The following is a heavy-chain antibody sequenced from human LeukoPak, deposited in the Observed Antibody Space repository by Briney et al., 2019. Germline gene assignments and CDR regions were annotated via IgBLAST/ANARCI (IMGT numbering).Heavy chain of an antibody. CDR2: TYYSGST. V-gene: IGHV4-30-4*01. D-gene: IGHD3-22*01. J-gene: IGHJ5*02. Sequence: PSQTLSLTCTVSGCSISSGDYYWSWIRQPPGKGLEWIGYTYYSGSTYYNPSLKSRATISVDTSKNQFSLKLTSVTAADTAVYYCARPYYYDSRIDPWGQGTLVTVSS. CDR1: GCSISSGDYY. CDR3: ARPYYYDSRIDP.